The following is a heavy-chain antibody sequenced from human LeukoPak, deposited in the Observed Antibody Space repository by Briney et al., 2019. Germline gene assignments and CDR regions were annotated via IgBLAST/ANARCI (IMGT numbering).Heavy chain of an antibody. D-gene: IGHD3-22*01. CDR1: GGSISHYY. V-gene: IGHV4-59*01. J-gene: IGHJ5*02. CDR3: ARGYYDSSGYLISYNWFDP. Sequence: PSETLSLTCTVSGGSISHYYWSWIRKPPGKGLEWIGYIYYSGSTNYNPSLKRRVTISVDTSKNQFSLKLSSVTAADTAVYYCARGYYDSSGYLISYNWFDPWGQGTLVTVSS. CDR2: IYYSGST.